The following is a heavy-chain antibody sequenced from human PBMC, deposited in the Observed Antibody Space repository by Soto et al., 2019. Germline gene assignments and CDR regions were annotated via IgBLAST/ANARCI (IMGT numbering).Heavy chain of an antibody. Sequence: EVQLVESGGGLVQPGGSLKLSCAASGFSFSDSVMHWVRQVPGKGLEWVGRITSTADTYATAYTASVKGRFIVSRDDSKNTAYLQMNSLKPEDTAVYYCTGSLSFAFDIWGQGTMVHVSS. J-gene: IGHJ3*02. V-gene: IGHV3-73*01. CDR2: ITSTADTYAT. CDR1: GFSFSDSV. CDR3: TGSLSFAFDI.